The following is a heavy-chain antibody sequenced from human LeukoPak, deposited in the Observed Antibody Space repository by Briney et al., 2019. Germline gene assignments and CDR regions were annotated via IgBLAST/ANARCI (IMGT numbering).Heavy chain of an antibody. J-gene: IGHJ6*02. CDR3: ARDTPTLGSIDV. CDR1: GYTFSDYY. CDR2: INPNSGST. Sequence: ASVKVSCKASGYTFSDYYMHWVRQAPGQGLEWMGWINPNSGSTNYAQKFQGWVTMTRDTSISTAYMELSRLRSDDTAVYYCARDTPTLGSIDVWGQGTTVTVSS. V-gene: IGHV1-2*04. D-gene: IGHD2-15*01.